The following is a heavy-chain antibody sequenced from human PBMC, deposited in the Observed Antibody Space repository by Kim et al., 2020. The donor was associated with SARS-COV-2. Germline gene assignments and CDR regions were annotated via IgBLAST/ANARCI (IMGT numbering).Heavy chain of an antibody. CDR1: GFTFSSYA. V-gene: IGHV3-23*01. CDR2: ISGSGGST. D-gene: IGHD6-13*01. J-gene: IGHJ4*02. Sequence: GGSLRLSCAASGFTFSSYAMSWVRQAPGKGLEWVSAISGSGGSTYYADSVKGRFTISRDNSKNTLYLQMNSLRAEDTAVYYCAKDFRGSPMGLAAAGTRIFDYWGQGTLVTVSS. CDR3: AKDFRGSPMGLAAAGTRIFDY.